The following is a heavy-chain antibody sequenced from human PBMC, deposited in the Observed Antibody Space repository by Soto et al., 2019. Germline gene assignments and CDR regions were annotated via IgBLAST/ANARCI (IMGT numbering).Heavy chain of an antibody. J-gene: IGHJ4*02. CDR3: AQRPLGYDTSIFAY. D-gene: IGHD3-3*01. V-gene: IGHV3-23*01. CDR2: ISDSGGST. Sequence: GGSLRLSCVGSGFTFSNHAMSWVRQAPGEGLEWVSAISDSGGSTYYADSVKGRFTISRDNSKNTLFLQMNSLRAEDTAVYYCAQRPLGYDTSIFAYWGQGTLVTVSS. CDR1: GFTFSNHA.